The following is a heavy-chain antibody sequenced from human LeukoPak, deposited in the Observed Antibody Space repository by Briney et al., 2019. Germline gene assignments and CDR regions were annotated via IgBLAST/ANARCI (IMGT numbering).Heavy chain of an antibody. CDR1: GFSFSNYG. J-gene: IGHJ4*02. CDR2: IWHDGSNK. Sequence: GGSLRLSCAASGFSFSNYGMHWVRQAPGKGLEWVAVIWHDGSNKNYADSVRGRFTISRDNSKNTLYLQMNSLRAEDTAVFYCARAHYYEGSGSYFRRIDFWGQGTLVTVSS. D-gene: IGHD3-10*01. V-gene: IGHV3-33*01. CDR3: ARAHYYEGSGSYFRRIDF.